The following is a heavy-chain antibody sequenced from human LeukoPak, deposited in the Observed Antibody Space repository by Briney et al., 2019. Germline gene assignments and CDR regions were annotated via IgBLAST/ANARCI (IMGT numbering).Heavy chain of an antibody. CDR3: ARGLGALDQGSFDC. Sequence: ASVKVSCKASGYTFTGYYMHWVRQAPGQGLEWMGWINPHSGGTNYAQKFQSWVTMTRDTSISTAYIELSRLKYDDTAVYYCARGLGALDQGSFDCWGQGTLVTVSS. CDR1: GYTFTGYY. V-gene: IGHV1-2*04. J-gene: IGHJ4*02. D-gene: IGHD3-10*01. CDR2: INPHSGGT.